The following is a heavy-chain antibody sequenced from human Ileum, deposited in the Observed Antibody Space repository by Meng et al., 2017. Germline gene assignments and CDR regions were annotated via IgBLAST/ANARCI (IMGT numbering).Heavy chain of an antibody. CDR3: ARDHWGSLDY. Sequence: QVRLQESGPGLVRPSETPSLICTVSGGSVSTSDYQWGWIRQPPGKGLEWIGYAGTNYNPSLKSRVTISVDTSKRQFSLKLTSVTAADTAVYYCARDHWGSLDYWGQGILVTVSS. CDR1: GGSVSTSDYQ. V-gene: IGHV4-61*08. CDR2: AGT. J-gene: IGHJ4*02. D-gene: IGHD7-27*01.